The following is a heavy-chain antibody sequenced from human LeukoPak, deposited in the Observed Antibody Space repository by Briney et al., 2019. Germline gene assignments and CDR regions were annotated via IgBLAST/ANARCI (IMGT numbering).Heavy chain of an antibody. CDR3: AACTNIVVVVAATPWFDP. J-gene: IGHJ5*02. CDR1: GGSISSSSYY. D-gene: IGHD2-15*01. Sequence: SETLSLTCTVSGGSISSSSYYWGRIRQPPGKGLEWIGSIYYSGSTYYNPSLKSRVTISVDTSKNQFSLKLSSVTAADTAVYYCAACTNIVVVVAATPWFDPWGQGTLVAVSS. CDR2: IYYSGST. V-gene: IGHV4-39*01.